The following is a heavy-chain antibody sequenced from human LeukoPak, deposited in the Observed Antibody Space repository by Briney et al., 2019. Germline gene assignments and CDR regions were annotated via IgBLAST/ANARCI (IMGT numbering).Heavy chain of an antibody. CDR1: GGSISSSNW. D-gene: IGHD2-21*02. V-gene: IGHV4-4*02. CDR2: IYHSGST. CDR3: AREGAAYCGGDCQIPDY. J-gene: IGHJ4*02. Sequence: PSGTLSLTCAVSGGSISSSNWWSWVRQPPGKGLEWIGEIYHSGSTNYNPSLKSRVTISVDKSKNQFSLKLSFVTAADTAVYYCAREGAAYCGGDCQIPDYWGQGTLVTVSS.